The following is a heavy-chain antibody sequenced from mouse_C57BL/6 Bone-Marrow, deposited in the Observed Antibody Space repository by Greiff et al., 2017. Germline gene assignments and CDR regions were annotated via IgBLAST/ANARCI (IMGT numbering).Heavy chain of an antibody. V-gene: IGHV3-6*01. D-gene: IGHD2-3*01. Sequence: EVQLQESGPGLVKPSQSLSLTCSVTGYSITSGYYWNWIRQFPGNKLEWMGYISYDGSNNYNPSLKNRISITRDTSKNQFFLKLNSVSTEDTATYYCARDGGLLFFDYWGQGTTLTVSS. CDR2: ISYDGSN. CDR1: GYSITSGYY. CDR3: ARDGGLLFFDY. J-gene: IGHJ2*01.